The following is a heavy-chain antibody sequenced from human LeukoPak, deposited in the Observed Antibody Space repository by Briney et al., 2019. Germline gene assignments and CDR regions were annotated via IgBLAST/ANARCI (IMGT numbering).Heavy chain of an antibody. CDR3: ARGVRYDFWSGYLYYFDY. J-gene: IGHJ4*02. CDR1: GFTFSSYE. D-gene: IGHD3-3*01. Sequence: AGGSLRLSCAASGFTFSSYEMNWVRQAPGKGLEWVSYISSSGSTIYYADSVKGRFTISRDNAKNSLYLQMNSLRAEDTAVYYCARGVRYDFWSGYLYYFDYWGQGTLVTVSS. CDR2: ISSSGSTI. V-gene: IGHV3-48*03.